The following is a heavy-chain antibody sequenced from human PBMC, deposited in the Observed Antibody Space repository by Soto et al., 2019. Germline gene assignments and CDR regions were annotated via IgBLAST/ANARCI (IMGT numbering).Heavy chain of an antibody. CDR3: ARNIMITFGGVIVPALFDY. V-gene: IGHV1-18*01. CDR2: INAYNGNT. D-gene: IGHD3-16*02. CDR1: GCTFTSYG. J-gene: IGHJ4*02. Sequence: ASVKVSCKASGCTFTSYGISWVRQAPGQGLEWMGWINAYNGNTNYAQKLQGRVTMTTDTSTSTAYMELRSLRSDDTAVYYCARNIMITFGGVIVPALFDYWGQGTLVTVSS.